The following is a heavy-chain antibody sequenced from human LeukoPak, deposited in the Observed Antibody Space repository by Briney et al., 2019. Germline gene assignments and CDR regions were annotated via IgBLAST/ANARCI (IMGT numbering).Heavy chain of an antibody. D-gene: IGHD3-10*01. Sequence: SETRSLTCPLSGHSLSSGYYWGWMRQAPGKGLEWVGRLYHRGGTYYKPSLKSRVTISVDTCKNQFSLKLSSVTAADRAVYYWAREGGGGLVWFGESPIGMDVGGKGTTVTVS. CDR2: LYHRGGT. J-gene: IGHJ6*04. V-gene: IGHV4-38-2*02. CDR1: GHSLSSGYY. CDR3: AREGGGGLVWFGESPIGMDV.